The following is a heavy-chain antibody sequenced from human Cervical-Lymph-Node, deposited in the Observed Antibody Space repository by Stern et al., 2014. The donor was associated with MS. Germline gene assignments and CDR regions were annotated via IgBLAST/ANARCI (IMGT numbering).Heavy chain of an antibody. D-gene: IGHD5-12*01. CDR1: GATFTSPT. J-gene: IGHJ6*02. Sequence: VQLVQSGAEVKKPGASVKVSCKASGATFTSPTITWVRQAPGQGLEWVGWISAYNGNANYAQRLKGRVNLATDATTRTAYMELRTLGSDDSSVYFCAISGSAHYHYSVDVWGQGTPVTVSS. V-gene: IGHV1-18*04. CDR3: AISGSAHYHYSVDV. CDR2: ISAYNGNA.